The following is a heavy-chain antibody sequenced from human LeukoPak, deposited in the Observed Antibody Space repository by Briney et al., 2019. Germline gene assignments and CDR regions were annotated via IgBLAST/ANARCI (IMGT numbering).Heavy chain of an antibody. V-gene: IGHV3-7*01. CDR1: GFTFTTYY. D-gene: IGHD6-6*01. CDR3: ARDIGLRKAAPPGWFDP. CDR2: IKQDGSEK. J-gene: IGHJ5*02. Sequence: GGSLRLSCAASGFTFTTYYMTWVRQAPGKGLEWVASIKQDGSEKYCVDSVKGRFTISRDNANNSLYLQMNSLRADDTAVYYCARDIGLRKAAPPGWFDPWGQGALVTVSS.